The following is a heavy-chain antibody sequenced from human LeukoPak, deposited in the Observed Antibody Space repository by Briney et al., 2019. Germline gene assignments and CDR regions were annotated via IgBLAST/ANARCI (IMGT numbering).Heavy chain of an antibody. J-gene: IGHJ4*02. CDR3: ARLNYAMSY. CDR2: IHHSGSA. D-gene: IGHD2-2*01. CDR1: GGSLSGYY. V-gene: IGHV4-34*10. Sequence: PSETLSLTCAVYGGSLSGYYWSWIRQPPGKGLEWIGYIHHSGSANYNPSLRSRITMSVDTSKNHFSLSLTSVTAADTAVYYCARLNYAMSYWGQGTLVTVSS.